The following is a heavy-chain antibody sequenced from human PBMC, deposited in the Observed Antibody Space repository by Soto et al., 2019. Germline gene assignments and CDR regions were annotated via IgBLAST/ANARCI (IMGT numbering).Heavy chain of an antibody. Sequence: EVQLVESGGGLVQPGGSLRLSCAASGFTFSSYWMHWVRQAPGKGLVWVSRINSDGSSTSYADSVKGRFTISRDNAKNTLYLQMNSLRAEDTAVYYCAREPFYDYDWGSWPRGAFDIWGQGTMVTVSS. CDR3: AREPFYDYDWGSWPRGAFDI. CDR1: GFTFSSYW. D-gene: IGHD3-16*01. CDR2: INSDGSST. J-gene: IGHJ3*02. V-gene: IGHV3-74*01.